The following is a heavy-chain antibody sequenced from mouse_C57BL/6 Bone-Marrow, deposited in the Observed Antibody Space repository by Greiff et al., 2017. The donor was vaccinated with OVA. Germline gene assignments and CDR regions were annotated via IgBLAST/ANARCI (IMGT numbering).Heavy chain of an antibody. J-gene: IGHJ3*01. CDR1: GYTFTTYP. Sequence: VQRVESGAELVKPGASVKMSCKASGYTFTTYPIEWLKQNHGKSLEWIGNFHPYNDDTKYNEKFKGKATLTVEKSSSTVYLELSRLTSDDSAVYYCAIHTRRWFAYWGQGTLVTVSA. V-gene: IGHV1-47*01. CDR2: FHPYNDDT. CDR3: AIHTRRWFAY. D-gene: IGHD2-12*01.